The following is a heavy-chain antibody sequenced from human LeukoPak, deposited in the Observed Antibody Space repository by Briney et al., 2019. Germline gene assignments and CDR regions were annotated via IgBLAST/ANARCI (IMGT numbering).Heavy chain of an antibody. CDR2: ISSSGSTI. CDR1: GFTFSSYE. V-gene: IGHV3-48*03. Sequence: GGSLRLSCAASGFTFSSYEMNWFRQAPGKGLEWVSYISSSGSTIYYADSVKGRFTISRDNAKNSLYLQMNSLRAEDTAVYYCARDLTAGYYYYYGMDVWGQGTTVTVSS. D-gene: IGHD5-18*01. CDR3: ARDLTAGYYYYYGMDV. J-gene: IGHJ6*02.